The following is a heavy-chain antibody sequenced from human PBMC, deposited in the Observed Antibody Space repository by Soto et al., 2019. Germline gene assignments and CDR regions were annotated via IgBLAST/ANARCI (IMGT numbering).Heavy chain of an antibody. V-gene: IGHV3-23*01. CDR3: AKVFYYYDSSGYYYFDY. Sequence: GSLRLSCAASGFTFSSYAVSWVRQAPGKGPEWISSISGSGSTIYYADSVKGRFTISRDNSKNTLCLQMSSLRAEDTAVYYCAKVFYYYDSSGYYYFDYWGQGTLVTVSS. CDR1: GFTFSSYA. J-gene: IGHJ4*02. D-gene: IGHD3-22*01. CDR2: ISGSGSTI.